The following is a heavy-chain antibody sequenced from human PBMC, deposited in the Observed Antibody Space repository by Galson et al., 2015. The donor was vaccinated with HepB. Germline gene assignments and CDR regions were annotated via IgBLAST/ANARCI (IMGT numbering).Heavy chain of an antibody. CDR2: ISYDGSNK. CDR1: GFTFSSYG. Sequence: SLRLSCAASGFTFSSYGMHWVRQAPGKGLEWVAVISYDGSNKYYADSVKGRFTISRDNSKNTLYLQMNSLRAEDTAVYYCAKDPEGGWALDYWGQGTLVTVSS. J-gene: IGHJ4*02. CDR3: AKDPEGGWALDY. V-gene: IGHV3-30*18. D-gene: IGHD6-19*01.